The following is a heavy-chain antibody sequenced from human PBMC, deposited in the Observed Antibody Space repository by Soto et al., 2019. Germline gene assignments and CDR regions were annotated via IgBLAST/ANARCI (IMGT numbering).Heavy chain of an antibody. Sequence: SETLSLTCTVSGGSISSGGYYWSWIRQHPGKGLEWIGKIKHSGSSNYNPSLRSRVSISVDMSKNQFSLRLTSVTAADTAVYYCAGGGSSDWQGAVDIWGQGTMVTVSS. J-gene: IGHJ3*02. CDR2: IKHSGSS. CDR3: AGGGSSDWQGAVDI. CDR1: GGSISSGGYY. V-gene: IGHV4-39*07. D-gene: IGHD6-19*01.